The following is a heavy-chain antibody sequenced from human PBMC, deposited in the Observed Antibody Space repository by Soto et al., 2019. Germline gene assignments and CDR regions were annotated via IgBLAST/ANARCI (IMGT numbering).Heavy chain of an antibody. D-gene: IGHD2-15*01. CDR2: FYSGGRT. CDR1: GFTVSSNY. Sequence: VQLVESGGGLVQPGGSLRLSCAASGFTVSSNYMSWVRQAPGKGLEWVSVFYSGGRTYYAESVKGRFTISRDNSKNTLYLQMNSLRAEDTAVYYCARDWSPTCSGGSCYPHSWGQGTLVTVSS. J-gene: IGHJ4*02. V-gene: IGHV3-66*01. CDR3: ARDWSPTCSGGSCYPHS.